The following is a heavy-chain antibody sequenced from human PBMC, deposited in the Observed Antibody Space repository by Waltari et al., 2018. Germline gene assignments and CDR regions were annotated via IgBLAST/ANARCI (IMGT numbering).Heavy chain of an antibody. D-gene: IGHD2-8*02. CDR1: GGSISSSSYY. V-gene: IGHV4-39*01. CDR3: ARRKDGTGVYYFDY. J-gene: IGHJ4*02. CDR2: IYYSGST. Sequence: QLQLQESGPGLVKPSETLSLTCTVSGGSISSSSYYWGWIRQPPGKGLEWIGSIYYSGSTYYNPSRKSRVTISVDTSKNQFSLKLSSVTAADTAVYYCARRKDGTGVYYFDYWGQGTLVTVSS.